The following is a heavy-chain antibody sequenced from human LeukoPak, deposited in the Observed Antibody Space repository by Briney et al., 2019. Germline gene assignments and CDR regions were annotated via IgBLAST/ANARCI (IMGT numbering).Heavy chain of an antibody. V-gene: IGHV3-66*04. Sequence: HPGGSLRLSCAATGFIVSTNYMNWVRQAPGKGLEWVSVIYSGGDTYYADPVKGRFSISRDNSKNAWYLQMNSLRVEDTAVYYCVRQKSTWGQGTLVTVSS. CDR1: GFIVSTNY. CDR2: IYSGGDT. J-gene: IGHJ5*02. CDR3: VRQKST.